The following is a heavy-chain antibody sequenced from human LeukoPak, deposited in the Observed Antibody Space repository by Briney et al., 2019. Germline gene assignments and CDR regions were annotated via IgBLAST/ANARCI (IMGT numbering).Heavy chain of an antibody. Sequence: ASVKVSCKASGYTFTSYDINWVRQATGQGLEWMGWMNPNSGNTGYAQKFQGRVTMTRNTSISTAYMELSSLRAEDTAVYYCARSYCSSTSCYYDIFYFDYWGQGTLVTVSS. CDR1: GYTFTSYD. D-gene: IGHD2-2*01. CDR2: MNPNSGNT. J-gene: IGHJ4*02. V-gene: IGHV1-8*01. CDR3: ARSYCSSTSCYYDIFYFDY.